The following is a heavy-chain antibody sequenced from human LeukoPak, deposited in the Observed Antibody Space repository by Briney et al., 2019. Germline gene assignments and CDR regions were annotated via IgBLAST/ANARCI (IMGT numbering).Heavy chain of an antibody. J-gene: IGHJ6*03. V-gene: IGHV4-59*01. CDR1: GGFISSYY. CDR2: IYYSGST. D-gene: IGHD3-3*01. CDR3: ARVRSGYDYYYYYMDV. Sequence: SETLSLTCTVSGGFISSYYWSWIRQPPGKGLEWIGYIYYSGSTNYNPSLKSRVTISVDTSKNQFSLKLSSVTAADTAVYYCARVRSGYDYYYYYMDVWGKGTTVTVSS.